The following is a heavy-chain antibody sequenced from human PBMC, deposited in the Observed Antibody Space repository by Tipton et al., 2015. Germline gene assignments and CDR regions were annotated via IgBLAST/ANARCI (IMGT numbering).Heavy chain of an antibody. V-gene: IGHV3-7*01. CDR2: IKQDGSEK. CDR1: GFPFSTYW. J-gene: IGHJ3*02. Sequence: SLRLSCAASGFPFSTYWMSWVRQAPGKGLEWVANIKQDGSEKYYVESVKGRFTVSRDNAKNTLYLQMNSLRAEDTAVYYCAREYSGSLGAFDIWGQGTMVTVSS. CDR3: AREYSGSLGAFDI. D-gene: IGHD1-26*01.